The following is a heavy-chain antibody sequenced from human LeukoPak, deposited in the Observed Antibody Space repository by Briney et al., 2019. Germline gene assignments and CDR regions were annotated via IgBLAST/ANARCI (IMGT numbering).Heavy chain of an antibody. J-gene: IGHJ4*02. D-gene: IGHD4-23*01. Sequence: GGSLRLSCAASGFTFTSYTFHWVRQAPGKGLEWVSVISHDGSNTYNADSVKGRFTFSRDNSKNTLYLQMNSLRAEDTAVYYCARDVDYGGRLDNWGQGALVTVSS. CDR3: ARDVDYGGRLDN. CDR2: ISHDGSNT. V-gene: IGHV3-30-3*01. CDR1: GFTFTSYT.